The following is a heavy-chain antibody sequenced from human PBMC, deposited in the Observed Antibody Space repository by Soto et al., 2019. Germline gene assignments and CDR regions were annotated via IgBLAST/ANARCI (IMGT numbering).Heavy chain of an antibody. Sequence: GGSLRLSCAASGFTFSNYAVTWVRQAPGKGLEWVSTISGSGGSTYYADSVKGRFTISRDNSKNTLYLQMNSLRAEDTAVYYCTKDQGSSWYEIDYWGQGTLVTVSS. J-gene: IGHJ4*02. CDR3: TKDQGSSWYEIDY. CDR2: ISGSGGST. V-gene: IGHV3-23*01. CDR1: GFTFSNYA. D-gene: IGHD6-13*01.